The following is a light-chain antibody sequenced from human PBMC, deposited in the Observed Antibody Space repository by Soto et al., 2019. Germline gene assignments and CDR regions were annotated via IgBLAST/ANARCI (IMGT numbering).Light chain of an antibody. CDR1: QSVRSGS. Sequence: EIVLTQSPGTLSLIPGEGATLSCRASQSVRSGSLAWYQQRPGQAPMLLIFGASSRATDIPDRFSGSGYGTNFTLTISRLETEDFAVYYCHQYADSSHTFGQGTKLDI. CDR3: HQYADSSHT. J-gene: IGKJ2*01. V-gene: IGKV3-20*01. CDR2: GAS.